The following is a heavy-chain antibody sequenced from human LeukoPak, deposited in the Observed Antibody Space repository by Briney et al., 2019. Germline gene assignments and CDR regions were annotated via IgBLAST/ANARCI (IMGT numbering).Heavy chain of an antibody. CDR1: GFTFSSYW. CDR3: ARVGARLGAFDI. Sequence: GSLRLSCAASGFTFSSYWMHWVRQAPGKGLVWVSRINSDGSTTSYADSVKGRFTLSRDNAKNTLYLQMNSLRAEDTAVYYCARVGARLGAFDIWGQGTMVTVSS. CDR2: INSDGSTT. J-gene: IGHJ3*02. D-gene: IGHD6-25*01. V-gene: IGHV3-74*01.